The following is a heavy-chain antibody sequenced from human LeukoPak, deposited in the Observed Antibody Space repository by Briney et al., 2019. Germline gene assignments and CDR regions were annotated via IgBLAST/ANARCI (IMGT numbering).Heavy chain of an antibody. J-gene: IGHJ5*02. V-gene: IGHV4-34*01. D-gene: IGHD3-3*01. Sequence: SSETLSLTCAVYGGSFSGYYWGWIRQPPGKGLEWIGEINHSGSTNYNPSLKSRVTISVDTSKNQFSLKLSSVTAADTAVYYCARIHGRITIFGVVDPWGQGTLVTVSS. CDR3: ARIHGRITIFGVVDP. CDR1: GGSFSGYY. CDR2: INHSGST.